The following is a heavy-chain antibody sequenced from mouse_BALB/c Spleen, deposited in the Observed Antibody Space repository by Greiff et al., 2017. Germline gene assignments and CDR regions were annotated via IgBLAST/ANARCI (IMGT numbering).Heavy chain of an antibody. CDR1: GFTFSDYY. J-gene: IGHJ3*01. CDR2: ISDGGSYT. D-gene: IGHD1-2*01. CDR3: ARDQDLRLRSWFAY. Sequence: EVQVVESGGGLVKPGGSLKLSCAASGFTFSDYYMYWVRQTPEKRLEWVATISDGGSYTYYPDSVKGRFTISRDNAKNNLYLLMSSLKSEDTAMYYCARDQDLRLRSWFAYWGQGTLVTVSA. V-gene: IGHV5-4*02.